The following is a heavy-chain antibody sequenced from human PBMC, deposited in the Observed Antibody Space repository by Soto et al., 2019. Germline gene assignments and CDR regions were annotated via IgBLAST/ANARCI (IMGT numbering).Heavy chain of an antibody. CDR2: ILYDGSKK. J-gene: IGHJ3*02. Sequence: GGSLRLSCAASGFTFSSYGMHWVRQAPGKGLEWVAVILYDGSKKYYADSLKGRFTISRDNSKNTLYLQMNSLRAEDTAVYYCARGDYHDSSGPFSDAFDIWGQGTMVTVSS. V-gene: IGHV3-30*03. CDR3: ARGDYHDSSGPFSDAFDI. D-gene: IGHD3-22*01. CDR1: GFTFSSYG.